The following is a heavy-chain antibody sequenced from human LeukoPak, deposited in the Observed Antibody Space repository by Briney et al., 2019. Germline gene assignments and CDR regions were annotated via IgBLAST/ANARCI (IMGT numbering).Heavy chain of an antibody. CDR3: ARDDY. Sequence: GGSLRLSCAASGFTFSNYEMNWLRQAPGKGLEWVSYINSGGSIIYYTDSVKGRFTISRDDAKNSLYLQMNSLRAEDTAVYYCARDDYWGQGTLVTVSS. V-gene: IGHV3-48*03. CDR2: INSGGSII. J-gene: IGHJ4*02. CDR1: GFTFSNYE.